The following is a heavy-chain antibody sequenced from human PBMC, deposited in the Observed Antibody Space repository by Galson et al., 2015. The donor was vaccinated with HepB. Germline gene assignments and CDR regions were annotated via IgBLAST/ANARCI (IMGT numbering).Heavy chain of an antibody. CDR1: GFTFSSYG. Sequence: SLRLSCAASGFTFSSYGMNWVRQAPGKGLEWVSSIISSSSYIYYADSVKGRFTISRDNAKNSLYLQMNSLRAEDTAVYYCASGSAYYYDSSGYYYGDWGRGPLVTVSS. J-gene: IGHJ4*02. D-gene: IGHD3-22*01. CDR3: ASGSAYYYDSSGYYYGD. V-gene: IGHV3-21*01. CDR2: IISSSSYI.